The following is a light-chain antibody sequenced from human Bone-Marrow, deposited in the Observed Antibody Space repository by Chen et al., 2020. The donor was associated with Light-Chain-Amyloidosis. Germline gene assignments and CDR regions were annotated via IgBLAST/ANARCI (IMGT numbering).Light chain of an antibody. V-gene: IGKV3-20*01. J-gene: IGKJ4*01. CDR3: QQYGTSPLT. CDR1: QTISSNY. Sequence: EIVLTQSPGPLSLSPGEGANLSCRASQTISSNYLTWYQQKFGQDPRLLIYGSTSRATGIPDRFTGSGSGTDITLTINRLEPEDFAMYYCQQYGTSPLTFGGGTKVEIK. CDR2: GST.